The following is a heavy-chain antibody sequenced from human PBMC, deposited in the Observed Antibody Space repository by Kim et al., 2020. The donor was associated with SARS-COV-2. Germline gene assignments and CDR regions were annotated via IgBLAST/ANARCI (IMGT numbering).Heavy chain of an antibody. CDR1: GGSFSGYY. Sequence: SETLSLTRAVYGGSFSGYYWSWIRQPPGKGLEWIGEINHSGSTNYNPSLKSRVTISVDTSKNQFSLKLSSVTAADTAVYYCARLPRITIFGVAKSRAYYMDVWGKGTTVTVSS. D-gene: IGHD3-3*01. J-gene: IGHJ6*03. V-gene: IGHV4-34*01. CDR2: INHSGST. CDR3: ARLPRITIFGVAKSRAYYMDV.